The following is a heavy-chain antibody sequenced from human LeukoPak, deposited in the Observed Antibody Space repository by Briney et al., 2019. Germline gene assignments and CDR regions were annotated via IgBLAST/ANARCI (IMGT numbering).Heavy chain of an antibody. J-gene: IGHJ4*02. V-gene: IGHV3-7*04. Sequence: GGSLRLSCAASGFTFSRFWMSWVRQAPGKGLEWVANIKQDGSEKYYVDSVKGRFTIFRDNAKNSLYLQMNSLRAEDTAVFYCARDGTYTDYDPDFDIWGQGTLVTVSS. D-gene: IGHD5-12*01. CDR3: ARDGTYTDYDPDFDI. CDR2: IKQDGSEK. CDR1: GFTFSRFW.